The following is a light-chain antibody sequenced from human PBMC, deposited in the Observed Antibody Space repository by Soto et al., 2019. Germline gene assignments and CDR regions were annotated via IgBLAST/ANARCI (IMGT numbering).Light chain of an antibody. CDR2: EVT. V-gene: IGLV2-14*01. CDR3: SSYSSKSTPV. J-gene: IGLJ3*02. CDR1: SGDVGGYHF. Sequence: QSALTQPASVSGSPGQSITISCTGTSGDVGGYHFVSWYQQHPGEGPKLIIYEVTSRPSGVSDRVSGSKSGYTASLTLSGLEDDDDGDYYCSSYSSKSTPVFGGGTKLTVL.